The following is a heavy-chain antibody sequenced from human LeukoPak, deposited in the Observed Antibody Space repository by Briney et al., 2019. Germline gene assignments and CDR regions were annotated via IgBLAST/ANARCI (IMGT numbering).Heavy chain of an antibody. CDR3: ARGDYLDY. CDR2: IIPIFGTA. V-gene: IGHV1-69*05. Sequence: ASVKVSCKASGGTFSSYAISWVRQAPGQGLEWMGGIIPIFGTANYAQKFQGRVTMTRDTSISTAYMELSRLRSDDTAVYYCARGDYLDYWGQGTLVTVSS. CDR1: GGTFSSYA. J-gene: IGHJ4*02.